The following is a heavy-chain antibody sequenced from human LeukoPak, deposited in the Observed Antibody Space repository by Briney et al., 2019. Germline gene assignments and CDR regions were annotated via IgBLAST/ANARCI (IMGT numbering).Heavy chain of an antibody. CDR1: GFTFDDYG. J-gene: IGHJ6*03. CDR2: INWNGGST. CDR3: ARVRDCSSTSCRRYYYYYYYMDV. V-gene: IGHV3-20*03. D-gene: IGHD2-2*01. Sequence: GGSLRLSYAASGFTFDDYGMGWVRQAPGKGLEWVSGINWNGGSTGYADSVKGRFTISRDNAKNSLYLQMNSLRAEDTALYYCARVRDCSSTSCRRYYYYYYYMDVWGKGTTVTVSS.